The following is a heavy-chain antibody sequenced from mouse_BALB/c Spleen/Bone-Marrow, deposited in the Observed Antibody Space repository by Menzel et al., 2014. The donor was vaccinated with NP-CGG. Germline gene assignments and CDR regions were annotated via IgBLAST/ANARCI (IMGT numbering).Heavy chain of an antibody. CDR1: GFSLTSYG. D-gene: IGHD2-10*02. CDR2: VWSDGNT. V-gene: IGHV2-6*02. J-gene: IGHJ4*01. CDR3: ARNPYGNYAMDY. Sequence: VQLVESGPGLVAPSQSLSITCTVSGFSLTSYGVHWVRQPPGKGLEWLVVVWSDGNTTYNSALKSRLSISKDNSKSQVFLKMNSLQTDDTAMYYCARNPYGNYAMDYWGQGTSVTVSS.